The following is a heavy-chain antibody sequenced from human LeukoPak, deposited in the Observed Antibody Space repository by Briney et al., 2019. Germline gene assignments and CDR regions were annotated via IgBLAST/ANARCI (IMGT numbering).Heavy chain of an antibody. D-gene: IGHD6-19*01. V-gene: IGHV3-23*01. CDR2: IRGNGET. CDR1: GLSFSSFA. Sequence: GGSLRLSCAASGLSFSSFAMSWVRQGPARGLEWVSSIRGNGETFYADSVKGRFTVSRDNSENTVYLQMNSLRAEDTAVYYCAKDTPLTAYSSGWSVNCFDYWGQGTLVPVSS. J-gene: IGHJ4*02. CDR3: AKDTPLTAYSSGWSVNCFDY.